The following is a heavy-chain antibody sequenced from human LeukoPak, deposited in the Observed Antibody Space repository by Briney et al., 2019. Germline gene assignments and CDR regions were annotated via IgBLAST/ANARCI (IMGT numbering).Heavy chain of an antibody. V-gene: IGHV3-53*01. CDR1: GFDVSSHH. D-gene: IGHD3-22*01. J-gene: IGHJ3*02. Sequence: GGSLRLTCAASGFDVSSHHMVWVRQAPGKGLEWVSVTYTRGNSYYTDSVKGRFIISRDTSKNTMDLQMNSLRPEDSALYFCARGGRGSAAVVAPRSFDIWGQGTMVAVSS. CDR3: ARGGRGSAAVVAPRSFDI. CDR2: TYTRGNS.